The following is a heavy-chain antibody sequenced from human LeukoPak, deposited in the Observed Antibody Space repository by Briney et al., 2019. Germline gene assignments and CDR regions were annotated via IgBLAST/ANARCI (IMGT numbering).Heavy chain of an antibody. CDR2: IKRDGSEE. V-gene: IGHV3-7*01. J-gene: IGHJ4*02. CDR3: ARGGGYPDY. D-gene: IGHD3-22*01. Sequence: GGSLRLSCAGSGFTFSRNWMCWVRQAPGKGLEWVANIKRDGSEEYYVDSVKGRFTISRDNAKKSLFLQMTSLRAEDTAVYYCARGGGYPDYWGQGALVTVSS. CDR1: GFTFSRNW.